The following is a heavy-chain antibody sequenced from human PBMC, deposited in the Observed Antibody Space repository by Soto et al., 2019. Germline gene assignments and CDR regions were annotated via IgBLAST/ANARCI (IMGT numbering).Heavy chain of an antibody. D-gene: IGHD3-10*01. CDR3: AAATYYYGSGSYYNPTLYYYGMDV. J-gene: IGHJ6*02. CDR2: IVVGSGNT. Sequence: SVKVSCKASGFTFTSSAVQWVRQARGQRLEWIGWIVVGSGNTNYAQKFQERVTITRDMSTSTAYMELSSLRSEDTAVYYCAAATYYYGSGSYYNPTLYYYGMDVWGQGTTVTVSS. CDR1: GFTFTSSA. V-gene: IGHV1-58*01.